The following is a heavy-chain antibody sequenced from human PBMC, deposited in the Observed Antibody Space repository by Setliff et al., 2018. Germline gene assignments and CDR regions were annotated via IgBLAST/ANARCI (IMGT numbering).Heavy chain of an antibody. CDR2: VYYTGSA. D-gene: IGHD3-3*01. Sequence: SETLSLTCTVSGGSISGSSHYWAWIRQSPGKGLEWLGDVYYTGSAHWNPSLKSRVIISVDTSKNQFSLNLRSVTAADTAVYYCARMSGFQYMDVWGKGTTVTVSS. J-gene: IGHJ6*03. CDR1: GGSISGSSHY. V-gene: IGHV4-39*07. CDR3: ARMSGFQYMDV.